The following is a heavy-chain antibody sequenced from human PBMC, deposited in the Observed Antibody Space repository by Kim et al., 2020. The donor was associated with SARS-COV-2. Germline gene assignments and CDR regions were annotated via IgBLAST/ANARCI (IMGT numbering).Heavy chain of an antibody. CDR3: ARGTTGNYYYGLDV. CDR2: ISYDGSNK. J-gene: IGHJ6*01. V-gene: IGHV3-30*04. D-gene: IGHD1-1*01. CDR1: GFTFSSYA. Sequence: GGSLRLSCAASGFTFSSYAMHWVRQAPGKGLEWVAVISYDGSNKYYVDSVTGRFTISRDNSKNTLYLQMNSLRAEDTAVYYCARGTTGNYYYGLDVWGQG.